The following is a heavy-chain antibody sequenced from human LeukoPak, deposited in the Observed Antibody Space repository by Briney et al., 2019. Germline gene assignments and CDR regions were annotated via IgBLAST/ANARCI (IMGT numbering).Heavy chain of an antibody. V-gene: IGHV3-48*01. Sequence: GSLRLSCAASGFTFGSYSMNWVRQAPGKGLEWVSYISSSSSTIYYADSVKGRFTISRDNAKNSLYLQMNSLRAEDTAVYYCARATAMVFWGGYYFDYWGQGTLVTVSS. J-gene: IGHJ4*02. D-gene: IGHD5-18*01. CDR1: GFTFGSYS. CDR2: ISSSSSTI. CDR3: ARATAMVFWGGYYFDY.